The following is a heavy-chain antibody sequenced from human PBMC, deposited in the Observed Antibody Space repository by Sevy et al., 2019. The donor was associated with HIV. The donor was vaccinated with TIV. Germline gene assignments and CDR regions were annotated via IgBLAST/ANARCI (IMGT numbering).Heavy chain of an antibody. CDR2: IYWNGGST. J-gene: IGHJ4*02. CDR3: AGTMQRTI. CDR1: GVTTEDYG. Sequence: GGSLRLSCAGSGVTTEDYGMNWVRQVPGKGLEWVSGIYWNGGSTAYADSVKGRFTISRDNAKNSLYLQMNSLRAEDTAVYYCAGTMQRTIWGQGTLVTVSS. V-gene: IGHV3-20*04. D-gene: IGHD2-2*01.